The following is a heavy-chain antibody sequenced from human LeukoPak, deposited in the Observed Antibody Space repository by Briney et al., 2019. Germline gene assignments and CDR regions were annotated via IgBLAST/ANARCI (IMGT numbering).Heavy chain of an antibody. D-gene: IGHD3-10*01. V-gene: IGHV6-1*01. J-gene: IGHJ5*02. CDR1: GDSVSSNSAA. CDR3: ARDSPPTNYYTSGSTDWFDP. Sequence: SQTLSLTCAISGDSVSSNSAAWAWIRQSPSRGLEWLGRTYYRSKWYYDYALSMRGRISINPDTSKNQFSLQLNSVTPEDTAVYYCARDSPPTNYYTSGSTDWFDPWGQGTLVTVSS. CDR2: TYYRSKWYY.